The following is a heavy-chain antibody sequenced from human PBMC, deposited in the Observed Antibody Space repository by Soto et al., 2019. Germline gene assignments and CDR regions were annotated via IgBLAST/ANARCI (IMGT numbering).Heavy chain of an antibody. CDR3: ARDLYGSGNYYFDY. CDR1: GFTFSTYV. D-gene: IGHD3-10*01. Sequence: GGSLRLSCAASGFTFSTYVMSWVRQAPGQGLELVSAITGGADDTYNADSVKGRFTISRDNAKNSLYLHMNSLRAEDTAVYYCARDLYGSGNYYFDYWGQGTLVTVSS. V-gene: IGHV3-21*01. J-gene: IGHJ4*02. CDR2: ITGGADDT.